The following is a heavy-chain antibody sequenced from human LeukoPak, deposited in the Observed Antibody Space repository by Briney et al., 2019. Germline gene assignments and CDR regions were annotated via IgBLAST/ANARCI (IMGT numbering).Heavy chain of an antibody. CDR3: ARKVVPAAIWYYFDY. V-gene: IGHV3-21*01. CDR2: ISSSSSYI. D-gene: IGHD2-2*01. CDR1: GFTFSSYS. Sequence: PGGSLRLSCAASGFTFSSYSMNWVRQAPGKGLEWVSSISSSSSYIYYADSVKGRFTISRDNAKNSLYLQMNSRRAEDTAVYYCARKVVPAAIWYYFDYWGQGTLVTVSS. J-gene: IGHJ4*02.